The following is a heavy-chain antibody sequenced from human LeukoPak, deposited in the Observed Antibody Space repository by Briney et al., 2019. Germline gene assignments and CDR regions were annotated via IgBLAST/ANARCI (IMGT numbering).Heavy chain of an antibody. CDR1: GGSINSGGYY. J-gene: IGHJ4*02. D-gene: IGHD2-15*01. CDR3: ARAYCSGGSCYGGFDY. V-gene: IGHV4-31*03. CDR2: IHHSGDT. Sequence: SETLSLTCTVSGGSINSGGYYWSWIRQHPGKGLEWIGYIHHSGDTHYKPSLKSRLTISVDTSKNQFSLKPTSVTAADTAVYYCARAYCSGGSCYGGFDYWGQGTLVAVSS.